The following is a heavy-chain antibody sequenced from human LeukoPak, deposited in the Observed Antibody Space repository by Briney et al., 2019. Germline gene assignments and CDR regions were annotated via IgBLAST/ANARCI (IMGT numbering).Heavy chain of an antibody. D-gene: IGHD2-15*01. CDR2: IYPGDSDT. J-gene: IGHJ6*03. CDR3: ARQGRSYYYYMDV. V-gene: IGHV5-51*01. Sequence: GESLKISCKGSGYSFTSNWIGWVRQMPGKGVEWMEIIYPGDSDTRYSPSLQGQVTSSADKSISTAYLQWSSLKASDTAMYDCARQGRSYYYYMDVWGKGTTVTVSS. CDR1: GYSFTSNW.